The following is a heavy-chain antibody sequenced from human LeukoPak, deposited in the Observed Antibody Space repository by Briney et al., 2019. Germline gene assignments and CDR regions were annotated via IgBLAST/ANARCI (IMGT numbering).Heavy chain of an antibody. Sequence: GGSLRLSCAASGFTFSDYYMSWIRQAPGKGLEWVAVISYDGSNKYYADSVKGRFTISRDNSKNTLYLQMNSLRAEDTAVYYCARDVYSSGWYYFDYWGQGTLVTVSS. D-gene: IGHD6-19*01. CDR1: GFTFSDYY. CDR2: ISYDGSNK. CDR3: ARDVYSSGWYYFDY. V-gene: IGHV3-30*03. J-gene: IGHJ4*02.